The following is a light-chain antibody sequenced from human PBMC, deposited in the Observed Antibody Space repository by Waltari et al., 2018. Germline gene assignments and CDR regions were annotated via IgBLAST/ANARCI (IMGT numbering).Light chain of an antibody. V-gene: IGKV1-5*03. CDR3: LQYNGAPRT. J-gene: IGKJ1*01. CDR1: QNINTW. CDR2: KAS. Sequence: DIQMTQSPSTLSASVGDRVTITCRASQNINTWLAWHQQKPGKAPKLLLYKASSLESGGPSRFSGSGSGTEFTLTISSLQPDDFATYYCLQYNGAPRTFGQGTKVEVK.